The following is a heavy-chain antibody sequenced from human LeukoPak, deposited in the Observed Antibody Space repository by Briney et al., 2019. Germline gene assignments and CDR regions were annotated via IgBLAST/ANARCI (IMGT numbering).Heavy chain of an antibody. CDR2: VSYDGGSK. CDR1: GFAFSSYA. CDR3: ARESALTGSWQFDY. Sequence: GGSLRLSCAASGFAFSSYAMHWVRQGPGKGLEWVALVSYDGGSKYYADSVKGRFTISRDNSKNTLYLQMNSLRAEDTAVYYCARESALTGSWQFDYWGQGTLVTVSS. D-gene: IGHD3-9*01. V-gene: IGHV3-30-3*01. J-gene: IGHJ4*02.